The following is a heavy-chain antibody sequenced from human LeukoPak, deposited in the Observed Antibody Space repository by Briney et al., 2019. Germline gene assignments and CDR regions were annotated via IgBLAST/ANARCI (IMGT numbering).Heavy chain of an antibody. D-gene: IGHD2-15*01. Sequence: GRSLRLSCAASGFTFSSYGTHWVRQAPGKGLEWVAVISYDGSNKYYADSVKGRFTISRDNSKNTLYLQMNSLRAEDTAVYYCAKGGGSWGIAFDIWGQGTMVTVSS. J-gene: IGHJ3*02. V-gene: IGHV3-30*18. CDR3: AKGGGSWGIAFDI. CDR1: GFTFSSYG. CDR2: ISYDGSNK.